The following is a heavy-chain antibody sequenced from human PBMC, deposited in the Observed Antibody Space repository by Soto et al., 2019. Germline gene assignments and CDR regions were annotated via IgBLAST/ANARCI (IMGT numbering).Heavy chain of an antibody. CDR1: GFTFGPYW. J-gene: IGHJ2*01. V-gene: IGHV3-7*01. Sequence: EVQLVESGGGLVQPGGSLRLSCAASGFTFGPYWMTWVRQAPGKGLEWVAKIKPDGSEKYYVDSVKGRFTICRDNTKTSLYLQMNSLRAEDTAVYYCARPYTVAGSSYWCFDLWGRGTLVTVSS. D-gene: IGHD3-16*01. CDR2: IKPDGSEK. CDR3: ARPYTVAGSSYWCFDL.